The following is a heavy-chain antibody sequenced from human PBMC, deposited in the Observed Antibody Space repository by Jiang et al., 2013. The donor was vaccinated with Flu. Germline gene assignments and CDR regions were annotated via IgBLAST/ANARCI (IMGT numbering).Heavy chain of an antibody. CDR2: INAGNGNT. V-gene: IGHV1-3*01. Sequence: SGAEVKKPGASVKVSCKASGYTFTSYAMHWVRQAPGQRLEWMGWINAGNGNTKYSQKFQGRVTITRDTSASTAYMELSSLRSEDTAVYYCARSDTRIRALMLFDYWGQGTLVTVSS. D-gene: IGHD2-8*01. CDR3: ARSDTRIRALMLFDY. J-gene: IGHJ4*02. CDR1: GYTFTSYA.